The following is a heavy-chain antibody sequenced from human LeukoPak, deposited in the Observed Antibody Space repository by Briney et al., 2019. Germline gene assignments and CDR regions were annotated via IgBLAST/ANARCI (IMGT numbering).Heavy chain of an antibody. Sequence: GGSLTLSFAASGFTLSSNAMSSVRQAPGKGLEWVSAISGSGGSTYYADSVQGRFTISRDNSKNTLYLQMNSMRAEDTDLYYCARHGGNYYDSSGYYFGYDYWGQGNLVTVSS. D-gene: IGHD3-22*01. CDR1: GFTLSSNA. CDR3: ARHGGNYYDSSGYYFGYDY. J-gene: IGHJ4*02. CDR2: ISGSGGST. V-gene: IGHV3-23*01.